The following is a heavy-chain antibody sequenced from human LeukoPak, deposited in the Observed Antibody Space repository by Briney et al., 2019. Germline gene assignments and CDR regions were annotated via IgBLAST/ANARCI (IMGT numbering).Heavy chain of an antibody. D-gene: IGHD6-19*01. Sequence: PGGSLRLSCAASGFSFSTYGMHWVRQAPGKGLEWVAVIWYDGTRKYYADSVKGRFAISRDTSKNTLYLQMNSLRAEDTAVYYCARGLDYFDYWGQGTLVTVSS. CDR2: IWYDGTRK. J-gene: IGHJ4*02. CDR1: GFSFSTYG. V-gene: IGHV3-33*01. CDR3: ARGLDYFDY.